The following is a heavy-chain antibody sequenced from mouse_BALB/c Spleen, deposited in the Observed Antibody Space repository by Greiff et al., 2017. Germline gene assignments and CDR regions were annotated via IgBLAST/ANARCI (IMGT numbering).Heavy chain of an antibody. CDR1: GFTFSSYT. Sequence: EVQLQQSGGGLVQPGGSLKLSCAASGFTFSSYTMSWVRQTAEKRLEWVAYISNGGGSTYYPDTVKGRFTISRDNAKNTLYLQMSSLKSEDTAMYYCARHEAYWGQGTLVTVSA. CDR3: ARHEAY. CDR2: ISNGGGST. V-gene: IGHV5-12-2*01. J-gene: IGHJ3*01.